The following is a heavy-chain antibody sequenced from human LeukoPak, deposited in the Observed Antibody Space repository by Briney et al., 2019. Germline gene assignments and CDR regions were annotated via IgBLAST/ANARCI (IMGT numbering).Heavy chain of an antibody. V-gene: IGHV4-34*01. CDR3: ASTSGSSYYYFDY. CDR1: GGSFIGYY. Sequence: SETLSLTCAVYGGSFIGYYWSWIRQPPGKGLEWIGEINQSGSTNYNPSLKSRVTISVDTSKNQFSLKLSSVTAADTAVYYCASTSGSSYYYFDYWGQGTLVTVSS. D-gene: IGHD1-26*01. J-gene: IGHJ4*02. CDR2: INQSGST.